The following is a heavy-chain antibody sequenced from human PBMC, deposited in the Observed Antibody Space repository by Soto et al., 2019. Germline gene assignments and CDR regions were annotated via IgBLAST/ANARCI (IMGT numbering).Heavy chain of an antibody. CDR1: GFTFSSYS. CDR3: ARKNCGGDCRYGMDV. V-gene: IGHV3-21*01. J-gene: IGHJ6*02. CDR2: ISSSSSYI. Sequence: EVQLVESGGGLVKPGGSLRLSCAASGFTFSSYSMNWVRQAPGKGLEWVSSISSSSSYIYYADSVKGRFTISRDNAKNSLYLQMNRLRAEDTAVYYCARKNCGGDCRYGMDVWGQGTTVTVSS. D-gene: IGHD2-21*02.